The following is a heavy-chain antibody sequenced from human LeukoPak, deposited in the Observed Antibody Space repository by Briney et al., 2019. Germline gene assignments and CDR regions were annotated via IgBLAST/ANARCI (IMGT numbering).Heavy chain of an antibody. CDR3: TRSGYSGYDRPRA. Sequence: GGSLRLSCTASGFTFGDYAMIWVRQAPGKGLEWVGFIRSKAYGGTTEYAASVKGRFTISRDDSKSIAYLQMNSLKTEDTAVYYCTRSGYSGYDRPRAWGQGTLVTVSS. CDR2: IRSKAYGGTT. D-gene: IGHD5-12*01. V-gene: IGHV3-49*04. J-gene: IGHJ5*02. CDR1: GFTFGDYA.